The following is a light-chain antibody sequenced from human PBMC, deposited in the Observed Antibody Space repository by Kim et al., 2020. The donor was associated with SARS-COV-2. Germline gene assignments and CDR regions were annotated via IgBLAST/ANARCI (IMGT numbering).Light chain of an antibody. J-gene: IGLJ3*02. CDR1: NIGGKS. CDR2: YDS. V-gene: IGLV3-21*04. Sequence: SYELTQPPSVSVSPGKTARITCGGNNIGGKSVHWYQQKPGQAPVLVIYYDSDRPSGIPERFSGSNSGNTATLTISRVEAGDEAAYYCQVWDSSSDHRVFGGGTQLTVL. CDR3: QVWDSSSDHRV.